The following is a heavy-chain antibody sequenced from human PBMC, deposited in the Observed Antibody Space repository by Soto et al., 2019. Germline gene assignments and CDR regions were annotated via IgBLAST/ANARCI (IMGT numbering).Heavy chain of an antibody. CDR2: INPKSGGT. CDR3: ARGDSTDCSNGVCSFFFNHVVEV. Sequence: ASVKVSCKASGYSFTDYHIHWVRQAPGQGLEWLGRINPKSGGTSTAQKFQGWVTMTTDTSISTASMELTRLTSDDTAIYYCARGDSTDCSNGVCSFFFNHVVEVWGQGTTVTVS. J-gene: IGHJ6*02. V-gene: IGHV1-2*04. D-gene: IGHD2-8*01. CDR1: GYSFTDYH.